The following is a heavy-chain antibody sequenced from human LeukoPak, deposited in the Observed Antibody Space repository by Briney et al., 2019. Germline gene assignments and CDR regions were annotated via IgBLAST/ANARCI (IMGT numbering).Heavy chain of an antibody. J-gene: IGHJ5*02. Sequence: SVKVSCKASGYAFTRHYMHWVRQAPGQGLEWMRGIIPIFGTANYAQKFQGRVTITADESTSTAYMELSSLRSEDTAVYYCARERCSGGSCYSNWFDPWGQGTLVTVSS. V-gene: IGHV1-69*13. CDR3: ARERCSGGSCYSNWFDP. CDR1: GYAFTRHY. D-gene: IGHD2-15*01. CDR2: IIPIFGTA.